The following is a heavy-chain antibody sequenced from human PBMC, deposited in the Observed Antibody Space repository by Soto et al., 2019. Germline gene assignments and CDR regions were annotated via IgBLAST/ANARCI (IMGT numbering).Heavy chain of an antibody. J-gene: IGHJ6*02. CDR2: INHSGST. CDR1: GGSFSGYY. CDR3: ARGGRLRSRGMVVAATRHYYYGMDV. V-gene: IGHV4-34*01. D-gene: IGHD2-15*01. Sequence: PSETLSLTCAVYGGSFSGYYWSWIRQPPGKGLEWIGEINHSGSTNYNPSLKSRVTISVDTSKNQFSLKLSSVTAADTAVYYCARGGRLRSRGMVVAATRHYYYGMDVWGQGTTVTVSS.